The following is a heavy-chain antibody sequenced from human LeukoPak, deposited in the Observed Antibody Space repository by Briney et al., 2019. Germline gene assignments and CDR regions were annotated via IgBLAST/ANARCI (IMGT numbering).Heavy chain of an antibody. Sequence: SETLSLTCAVSGGSISSSNWWSSGRQPPGRGREWIGEIYHSGSTNYNPSLKSRVTISVDKSKNQFSVKLSSVNAADTAVYYCARDAQYYYGSGRHDWGQGTLVTVSS. CDR1: GGSISSSNW. V-gene: IGHV4-4*02. J-gene: IGHJ4*02. CDR3: ARDAQYYYGSGRHD. CDR2: IYHSGST. D-gene: IGHD3-10*01.